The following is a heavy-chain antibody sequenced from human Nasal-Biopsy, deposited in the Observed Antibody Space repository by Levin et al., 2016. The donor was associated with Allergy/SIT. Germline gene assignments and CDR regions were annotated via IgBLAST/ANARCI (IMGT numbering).Heavy chain of an antibody. CDR2: LYSDDTT. V-gene: IGHV3-53*01. CDR3: VGRVGNY. J-gene: IGHJ4*02. CDR1: DLTVTTNY. Sequence: GGSLRLSCVVSDLTVTTNYMSWVRQAPGKGLEWVSVLYSDDTTYYADSVRGRFTISRDTSNNTLFLQRDSLRTDDTAVYYCVGRVGNYWGQGTLVTVSS. D-gene: IGHD1-26*01.